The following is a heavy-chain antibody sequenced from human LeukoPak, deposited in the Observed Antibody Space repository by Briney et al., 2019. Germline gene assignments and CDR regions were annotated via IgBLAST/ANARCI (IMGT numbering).Heavy chain of an antibody. CDR3: ARRLPCSGGSCYYSDY. CDR1: GYSFTTYW. J-gene: IGHJ4*02. Sequence: GESLKISCTGSGYSFTTYWIGWVRQMPGKGLGWMGIIYPGDSDTRYSPSFQGQVTISADKSISTAYLQWSSLKASDTAMYYCARRLPCSGGSCYYSDYWGQGTLVTVSS. D-gene: IGHD2-15*01. CDR2: IYPGDSDT. V-gene: IGHV5-51*01.